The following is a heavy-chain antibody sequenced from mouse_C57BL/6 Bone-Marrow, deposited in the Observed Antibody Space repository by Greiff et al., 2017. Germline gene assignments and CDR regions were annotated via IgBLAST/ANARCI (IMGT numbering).Heavy chain of an antibody. CDR2: IDPETGGT. V-gene: IGHV1-15*01. J-gene: IGHJ2*01. Sequence: QVQLKQPGAELVMPGASVKLSCKASGYTFTDYEMHWVQQTPVHGLEWIGAIDPETGGTAYNQKFKGKAILTADKSSSTAYMELRSLTSEDSAVFDYTTGGYWGQGTTLTVSS. CDR3: TTGGY. CDR1: GYTFTDYE. D-gene: IGHD1-1*02.